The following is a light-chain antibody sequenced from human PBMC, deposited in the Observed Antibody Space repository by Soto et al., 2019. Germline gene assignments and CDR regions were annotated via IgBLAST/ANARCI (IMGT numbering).Light chain of an antibody. CDR2: AAS. CDR1: QSISSY. Sequence: DIQMTQSPSSLSASVGDRVTITCRASQSISSYLNWYQQKPGKAPKLLIYAASSLQSGVPSSFSGSGSGTDFTLTISSLQPEDFATYYCQQGYRTLTFGGGTKVEIK. CDR3: QQGYRTLT. V-gene: IGKV1-39*01. J-gene: IGKJ4*01.